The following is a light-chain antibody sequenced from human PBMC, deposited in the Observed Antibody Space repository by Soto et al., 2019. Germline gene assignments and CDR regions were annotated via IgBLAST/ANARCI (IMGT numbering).Light chain of an antibody. V-gene: IGKV3D-15*01. CDR3: QQYNSSPLT. J-gene: IGKJ4*01. Sequence: ETVMTQSPATLSLSPGERATLSCRASQSVSSNLAWYQQKPGQAPRLLIYDTSSRATGIPTRFSGSGSGTEFTLTISSLQSEDFAVYYCQQYNSSPLTFGRGTKVDI. CDR1: QSVSSN. CDR2: DTS.